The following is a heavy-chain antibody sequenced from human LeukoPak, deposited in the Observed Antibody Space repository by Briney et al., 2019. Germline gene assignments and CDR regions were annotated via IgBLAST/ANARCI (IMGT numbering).Heavy chain of an antibody. Sequence: GASVKVSCKASGYTFTNFDINWVRQATGQGLEWMGWMNPNTGNAGYAQKFQDRVTITWDASISTAYMDLSSLRSEDTAVYYCAREGVAGTGLDYWGQGTLVTVSS. CDR1: GYTFTNFD. D-gene: IGHD6-13*01. CDR3: AREGVAGTGLDY. V-gene: IGHV1-8*03. CDR2: MNPNTGNA. J-gene: IGHJ4*02.